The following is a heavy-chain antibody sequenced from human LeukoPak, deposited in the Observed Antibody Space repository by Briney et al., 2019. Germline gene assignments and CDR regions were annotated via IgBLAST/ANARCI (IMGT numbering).Heavy chain of an antibody. Sequence: GGSLRLSCAASGFTFSSYAMSWVRQAPGKGLERVAFIRYDGSNKYYADSVKGRFTISRDNSKNTLYLQMNSLRAEDTAVYYCAKDHRAYCGGDCVDFDYWGQGTLVTVSS. CDR2: IRYDGSNK. D-gene: IGHD2-21*02. CDR3: AKDHRAYCGGDCVDFDY. CDR1: GFTFSSYA. J-gene: IGHJ4*02. V-gene: IGHV3-30*02.